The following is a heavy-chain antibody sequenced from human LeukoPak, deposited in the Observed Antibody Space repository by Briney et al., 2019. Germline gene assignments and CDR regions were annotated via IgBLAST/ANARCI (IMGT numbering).Heavy chain of an antibody. CDR3: AKDPRSYSANYYYGMDV. D-gene: IGHD1-26*01. CDR2: ISYDGSNK. V-gene: IGHV3-30-3*01. J-gene: IGHJ6*02. CDR1: GFTFSSHA. Sequence: PGRSLRLSCAASGFTFSSHAMHWVRQAPGKGLEWVAVISYDGSNKYYADSVKGRFTISRDNSKNTLYLQMSSLRAEDTAVYYCAKDPRSYSANYYYGMDVWGQGTTVSVSS.